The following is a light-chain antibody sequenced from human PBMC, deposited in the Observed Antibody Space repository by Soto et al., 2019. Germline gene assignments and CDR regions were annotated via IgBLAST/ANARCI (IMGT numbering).Light chain of an antibody. Sequence: AIRMTQSPSSLSASVGDRVTVTCRASQDIRSDVGWYQQKPGQAPKVLMYAASRLHSGVPSRFSGSGSGTNFVLTISSLQPEDVATYYCLQNNNYPLTFGGGTKVEIK. J-gene: IGKJ4*01. V-gene: IGKV1-6*01. CDR3: LQNNNYPLT. CDR1: QDIRSD. CDR2: AAS.